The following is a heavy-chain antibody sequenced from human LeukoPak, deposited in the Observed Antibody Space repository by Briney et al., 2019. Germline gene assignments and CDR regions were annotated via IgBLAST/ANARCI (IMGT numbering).Heavy chain of an antibody. J-gene: IGHJ4*02. CDR3: ARFTIFGVVIIREAIFDY. D-gene: IGHD3-3*01. Sequence: ASVKVSCKASGYTFTSYAMNWVRQAPGQGLEWMGWINTNTGNPTYAQGFTGRFVFSLDTSVSTAYLQISSLKAEDTAVYYCARFTIFGVVIIREAIFDYWGQGTLVTVSP. V-gene: IGHV7-4-1*02. CDR1: GYTFTSYA. CDR2: INTNTGNP.